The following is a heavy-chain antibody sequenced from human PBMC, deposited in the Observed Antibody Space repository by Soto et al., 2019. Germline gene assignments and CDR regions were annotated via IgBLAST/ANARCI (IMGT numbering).Heavy chain of an antibody. D-gene: IGHD6-13*01. V-gene: IGHV3-30-3*01. Sequence: QVQLVESGGGVVQPGNSLTLSCAASGFTFSRYALHWVRQAPGKGLEWVAVVSYDGGSEYYADSVKGRFTFSRDNFKTTLYLLMNSLRLQDTAVYYCVRALSSSWSTYYSYYALDVWGQGTTVTVSS. CDR1: GFTFSRYA. CDR3: VRALSSSWSTYYSYYALDV. CDR2: VSYDGGSE. J-gene: IGHJ6*02.